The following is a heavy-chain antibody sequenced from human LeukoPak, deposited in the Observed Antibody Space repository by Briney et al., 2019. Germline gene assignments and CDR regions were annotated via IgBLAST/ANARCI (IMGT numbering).Heavy chain of an antibody. Sequence: PSETLSFTCAVYGGSFSGYYWSWIRQPPGKGLEWIGEINHSGSTNYNPSLKSRVTISVDTSKNQFSLKLSSVTAADTAVYYCARGPGDYSNNWFDPWGQGTLVTVSS. CDR1: GGSFSGYY. D-gene: IGHD4-11*01. CDR2: INHSGST. CDR3: ARGPGDYSNNWFDP. V-gene: IGHV4-34*01. J-gene: IGHJ5*02.